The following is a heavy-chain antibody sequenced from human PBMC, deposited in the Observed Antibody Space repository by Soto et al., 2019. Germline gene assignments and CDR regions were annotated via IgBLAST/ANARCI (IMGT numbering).Heavy chain of an antibody. CDR2: IYYSGST. CDR3: ARGGYSYGSHLDY. J-gene: IGHJ4*02. CDR1: GGSISSYY. Sequence: SETLSLTCTVSGGSISSYYWSWIRQPPGKGLEWIGYIYYSGSTNYNPSLKSRVTISVDTSKNQFSLKLSSVTAADTAVYYCARGGYSYGSHLDYWGQGTLVTVSS. V-gene: IGHV4-59*01. D-gene: IGHD5-18*01.